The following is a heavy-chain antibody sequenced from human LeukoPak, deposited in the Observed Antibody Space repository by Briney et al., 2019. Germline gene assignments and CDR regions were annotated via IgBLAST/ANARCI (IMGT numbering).Heavy chain of an antibody. CDR1: GFTFSSYW. CDR3: ARGVLLDY. Sequence: GGSLRLSCAASGFTFSSYWMHWVRQAPGKGLVWVSRLNSDGSSTSYADSVKGRYTISRDNAKNTLYLRMNSLRAEDTAVYYCARGVLLDYWGQGTLVTVSS. CDR2: LNSDGSST. V-gene: IGHV3-74*01. J-gene: IGHJ4*02. D-gene: IGHD2-15*01.